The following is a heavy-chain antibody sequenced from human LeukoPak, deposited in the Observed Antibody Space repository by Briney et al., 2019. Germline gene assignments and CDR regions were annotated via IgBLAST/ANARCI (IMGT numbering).Heavy chain of an antibody. V-gene: IGHV4-34*01. Sequence: SETLSLTCAVYGVSFSGYYWSWIRQPPGKGLEWIGEINHSGSTNYNPSLKSRVTISVDTSKNQFSLKLSSVTAADTAVYYCARRVGRYFGERAYYYNYMDVWDKGTTVTISS. CDR2: INHSGST. CDR3: ARRVGRYFGERAYYYNYMDV. CDR1: GVSFSGYY. J-gene: IGHJ6*03. D-gene: IGHD3-10*01.